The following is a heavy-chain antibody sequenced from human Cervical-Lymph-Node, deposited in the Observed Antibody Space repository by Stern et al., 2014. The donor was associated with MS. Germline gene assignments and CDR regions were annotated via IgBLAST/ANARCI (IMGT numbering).Heavy chain of an antibody. CDR1: GFTVSSYS. CDR3: TRAPGITASGSHFDY. J-gene: IGHJ4*02. CDR2: IRTSGIYK. Sequence: DEQLVESWGGLVKPGGSLRLSCAASGFTVSSYSMNWVRQAPGKGLEWVSSIRTSGIYKDYADSVKGRFAISRDNAKNSLYLQMSSLRAEDTAVYYCTRAPGITASGSHFDYWGQGILVTVSS. V-gene: IGHV3-21*01. D-gene: IGHD6-19*01.